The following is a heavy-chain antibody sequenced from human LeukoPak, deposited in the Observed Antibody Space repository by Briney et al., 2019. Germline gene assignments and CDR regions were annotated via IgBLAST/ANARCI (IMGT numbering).Heavy chain of an antibody. D-gene: IGHD1-26*01. CDR2: INHSGST. V-gene: IGHV4-34*01. CDR1: GGSFSGYY. J-gene: IGHJ3*02. CDR3: ARAGPPYGGSYRMRAFDI. Sequence: SETLSLTCAVYGGSFSGYYWSWIRQPPGKGLEWIGEINHSGSTNYNPSLKSRVTISIDTSKNQFSLKMNSVTAADTAVYYCARAGPPYGGSYRMRAFDIWGQGTMVTASS.